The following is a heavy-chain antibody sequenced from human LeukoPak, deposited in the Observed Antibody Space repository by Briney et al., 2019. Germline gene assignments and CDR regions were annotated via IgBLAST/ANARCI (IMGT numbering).Heavy chain of an antibody. Sequence: GGSLRLSCAASGFTFSSYAMSWVRQAPGKGLEWVSAISGSGGSTYYADSVKGRFTISRDNSKNTLYLQMNSLRAEDTAVYYCANSRCSGPFVYWGQGTLVTVSS. CDR3: ANSRCSGPFVY. J-gene: IGHJ4*02. CDR2: ISGSGGST. D-gene: IGHD2-15*01. CDR1: GFTFSSYA. V-gene: IGHV3-23*01.